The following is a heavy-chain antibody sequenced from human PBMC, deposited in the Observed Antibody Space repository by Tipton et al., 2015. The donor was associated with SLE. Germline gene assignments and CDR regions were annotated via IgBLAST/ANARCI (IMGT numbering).Heavy chain of an antibody. J-gene: IGHJ5*02. D-gene: IGHD3-3*01. CDR2: VDPEDGET. V-gene: IGHV1-69-2*01. CDR1: GYTFTDYY. CDR3: ASLRGDDFWSGYTGGSNWFGP. Sequence: QLVQSGAEVKKPGATVKISCKVSGYTFTDYYMHWVQQAPGKGLEWMGLVDPEDGETIYAEKFQGRVTMTADTSTDTAYMELSSLRSEDTAVYYGASLRGDDFWSGYTGGSNWFGPSGQGTLVTVSS.